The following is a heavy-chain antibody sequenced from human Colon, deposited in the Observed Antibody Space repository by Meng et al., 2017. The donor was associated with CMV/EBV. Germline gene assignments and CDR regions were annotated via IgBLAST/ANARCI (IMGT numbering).Heavy chain of an antibody. D-gene: IGHD6-13*01. CDR1: GFTFSSCG. Sequence: GESLKISCAASGFTFSSCGMNWVRQAPGKGLEWVSAISGSGGDTYYADSVKGRFTISRDTSKNTLYLQMNSLRAEDTAVYYCAKNSGPRGSWYGDYWGQGTLVTVSS. V-gene: IGHV3-23*01. J-gene: IGHJ4*02. CDR2: ISGSGGDT. CDR3: AKNSGPRGSWYGDY.